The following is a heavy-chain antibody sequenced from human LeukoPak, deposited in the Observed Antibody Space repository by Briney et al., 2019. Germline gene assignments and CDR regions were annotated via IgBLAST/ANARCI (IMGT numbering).Heavy chain of an antibody. CDR1: GGSGFTFSTYW. CDR3: AKHWSRGRDY. V-gene: IGHV3-7*01. D-gene: IGHD3-16*01. CDR2: IKQDGSNK. Sequence: PGGTLRLSCAASGGSGFTFSTYWMSWVRQAPGKGLEWVADIKQDGSNKYYVCPVKGRLTISRDNAKNSLYLQMKSLRAEDTAVYYCAKHWSRGRDYWGQGTLVTVSS. J-gene: IGHJ4*02.